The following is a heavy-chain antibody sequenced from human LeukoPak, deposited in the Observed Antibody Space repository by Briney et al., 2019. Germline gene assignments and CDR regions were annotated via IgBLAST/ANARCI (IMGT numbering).Heavy chain of an antibody. CDR3: ARAAPGVLWFGELPGKFDY. V-gene: IGHV3-7*01. D-gene: IGHD3-10*01. Sequence: PGGSLRLSCAASGFTFSSYWMSWVRQAPGKGLEWVANIKQDGSEKYYVDSVKGRFTISRDNAKNSLYLQMNSLRAEDTAVYYCARAAPGVLWFGELPGKFDYWGQGTLVTVSS. CDR1: GFTFSSYW. J-gene: IGHJ4*02. CDR2: IKQDGSEK.